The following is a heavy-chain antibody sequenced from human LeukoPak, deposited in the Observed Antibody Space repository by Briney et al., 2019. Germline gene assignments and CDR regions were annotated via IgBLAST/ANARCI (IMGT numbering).Heavy chain of an antibody. CDR3: ASMGDNWGIRPFDY. D-gene: IGHD1-1*01. CDR2: INVITGYI. Sequence: PGGSLRLSCAASGFSFENYNMNWVRQAPGEGLEWVAYINVITGYIYYADSLKGRFTISRDNAKKSLFLEMNSLRVEDTAVYYCASMGDNWGIRPFDYWGQGTLVTVSS. CDR1: GFSFENYN. J-gene: IGHJ4*02. V-gene: IGHV3-21*01.